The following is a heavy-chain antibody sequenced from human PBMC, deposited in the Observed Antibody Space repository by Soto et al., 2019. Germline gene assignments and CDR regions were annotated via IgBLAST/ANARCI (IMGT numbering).Heavy chain of an antibody. Sequence: PGGSLRLSCAASGFSFRNFGMHWVRRAPGKGLEWVSVISGSGNGTYYADSVKGRFTISRDNPKNTLYLQMNSLRAEDTAVYYCAKDWAAAGTNYFDYWGQGTLVTVSS. V-gene: IGHV3-23*01. CDR1: GFSFRNFG. CDR2: ISGSGNGT. CDR3: AKDWAAAGTNYFDY. J-gene: IGHJ4*02. D-gene: IGHD6-13*01.